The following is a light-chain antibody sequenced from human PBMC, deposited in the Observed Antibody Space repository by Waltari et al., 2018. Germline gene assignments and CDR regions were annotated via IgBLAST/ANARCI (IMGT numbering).Light chain of an antibody. CDR2: LVS. CDR1: QSLLLTSGYTV. V-gene: IGKV2-28*01. CDR3: MQARQTPWT. J-gene: IGKJ1*01. Sequence: DIVMTQSPLSLPVSPGEPASISCRSSQSLLLTSGYTVLDWYLQKPGQSTQLLIYLVSNRASGVPDRCSGSGSGTDFTLQISRGEAEDVGGYCCMQARQTPWTFGQGTKVEIK.